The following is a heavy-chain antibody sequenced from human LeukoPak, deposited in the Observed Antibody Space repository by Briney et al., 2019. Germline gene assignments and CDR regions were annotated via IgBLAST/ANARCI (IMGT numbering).Heavy chain of an antibody. CDR3: ARGRCSSTSCPPVPDY. CDR2: INHSGST. V-gene: IGHV4-34*01. Sequence: PSETLSLTCAVYGGSFSGYYWSWIRQPPGKGLEWIGEINHSGSTNYNPSLKSRVTISVDTSKNQFSLKLSSVTAADTAVYYCARGRCSSTSCPPVPDYWGQGTLVTVPS. CDR1: GGSFSGYY. D-gene: IGHD2-2*01. J-gene: IGHJ4*02.